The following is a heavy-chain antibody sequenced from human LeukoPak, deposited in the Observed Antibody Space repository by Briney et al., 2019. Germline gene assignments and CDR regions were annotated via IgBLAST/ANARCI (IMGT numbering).Heavy chain of an antibody. CDR2: ISWNSGSI. Sequence: GGSLRLSCAASGFTFDDYAMHWVRQAPGKGLEWVSGISWNSGSIGYADSVKGRFTISRDNAKNSLYLQMNSLRAEDTALYYCARSDPGGYDASSFDYWGQGTLATVSS. CDR3: ARSDPGGYDASSFDY. D-gene: IGHD5-12*01. CDR1: GFTFDDYA. J-gene: IGHJ4*02. V-gene: IGHV3-9*01.